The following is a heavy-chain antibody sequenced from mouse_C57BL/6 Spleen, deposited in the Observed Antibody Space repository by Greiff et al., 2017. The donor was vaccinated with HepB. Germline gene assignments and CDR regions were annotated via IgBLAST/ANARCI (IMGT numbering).Heavy chain of an antibody. Sequence: QVQLQQSGPELVKPGASVKISCKASGYAFSSSWMNWVKQRPGKGLEWIGRIYPGDGDTNYNGKFKDKATLTVDKSSSTAYMQLSSLTSEDSAVYFCARRAQATHDYWGQGTTLTVSS. CDR3: ARRAQATHDY. CDR1: GYAFSSSW. CDR2: IYPGDGDT. D-gene: IGHD3-2*02. J-gene: IGHJ2*01. V-gene: IGHV1-82*01.